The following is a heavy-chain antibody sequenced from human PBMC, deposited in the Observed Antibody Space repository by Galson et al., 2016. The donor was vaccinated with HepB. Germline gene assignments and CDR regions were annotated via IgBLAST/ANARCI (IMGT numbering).Heavy chain of an antibody. V-gene: IGHV3-13*01. CDR3: VREILLVVGYYGMDV. CDR2: IDTAGGT. D-gene: IGHD5-18*01. CDR1: GFTFSSYD. Sequence: SLRLSCAASGFTFSSYDRHWVRQATGKGLEWVSGIDTAGGTSYLGSVKGRFTISRENAKNSLYLQMNSLRVGDTAVYYCVREILLVVGYYGMDVWGQGTTVTVSS. J-gene: IGHJ6*02.